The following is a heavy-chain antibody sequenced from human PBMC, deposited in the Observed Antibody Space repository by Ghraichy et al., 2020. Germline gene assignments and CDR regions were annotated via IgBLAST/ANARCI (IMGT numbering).Heavy chain of an antibody. CDR1: GASITTSNW. D-gene: IGHD2-2*02. J-gene: IGHJ6*03. CDR2: IYHSGST. CDR3: ARVEGTGYCSSSSCHKYYYYMDV. Sequence: SETLSLTCAVSGASITTSNWWSWVRQPPEKGLEWIGEIYHSGSTNYNPSLKRRATISVDKSKNRFSLNLSYVTAADTAVYYCARVEGTGYCSSSSCHKYYYYMDVWGKGTTVTVSS. V-gene: IGHV4-4*02.